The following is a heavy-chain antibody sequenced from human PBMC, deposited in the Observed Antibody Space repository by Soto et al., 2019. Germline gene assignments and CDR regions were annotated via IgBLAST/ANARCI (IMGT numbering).Heavy chain of an antibody. CDR1: GFTFSSYS. CDR3: ARDYGDSAGSAFDI. D-gene: IGHD4-17*01. Sequence: GGSLTLSCAASGFTFSSYSMNWVRQAPGKGLEWVSSISSSSSYIYYADSVKGRFTISRDNAKNSLYLQMNSLRAEVTAVYYCARDYGDSAGSAFDIWGQGTMVTVSS. J-gene: IGHJ3*02. V-gene: IGHV3-21*01. CDR2: ISSSSSYI.